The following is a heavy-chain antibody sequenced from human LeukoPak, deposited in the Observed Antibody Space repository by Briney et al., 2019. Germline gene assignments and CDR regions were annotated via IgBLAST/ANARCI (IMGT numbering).Heavy chain of an antibody. Sequence: GGSLRLSCAASGFTFSSYGMHWVRQAPGKGLEWVAVISYDGSNKYYADSVKGRFTISRDNSKNTLYLQMNSLRAEDTAVYYCARDGRGGSHNWFDPWGQGTLVTVSS. CDR2: ISYDGSNK. J-gene: IGHJ5*02. D-gene: IGHD3-16*01. CDR3: ARDGRGGSHNWFDP. CDR1: GFTFSSYG. V-gene: IGHV3-30*03.